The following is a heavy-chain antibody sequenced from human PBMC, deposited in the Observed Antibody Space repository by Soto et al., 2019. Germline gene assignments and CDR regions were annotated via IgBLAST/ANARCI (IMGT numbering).Heavy chain of an antibody. D-gene: IGHD5-12*01. Sequence: GGSLRLSCAASGFTFSGSAMHWVRQASGKWLEWVGRIRSKANSYATAYAASVKGRFTISRDDSKNTAYLQMNSLKTEDTAVYYCTCFRLKGIPKDGYNDYWGQGTLVTVSS. CDR1: GFTFSGSA. CDR3: TCFRLKGIPKDGYNDY. J-gene: IGHJ4*02. V-gene: IGHV3-73*01. CDR2: IRSKANSYAT.